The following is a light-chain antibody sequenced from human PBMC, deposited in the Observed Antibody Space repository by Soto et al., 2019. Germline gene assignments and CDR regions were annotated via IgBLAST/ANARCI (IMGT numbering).Light chain of an antibody. CDR2: EVS. Sequence: QSALTQPPSASGSPGQSVTISCTGTSSDVGAYNYVSWYQQHPGKAPKLMIYEVSKRPSGVPDRFSGSKSGNTASLTVSGIQAEDEADYYCSSYAGNNIVLFGGGTQLTVL. J-gene: IGLJ3*02. V-gene: IGLV2-8*01. CDR3: SSYAGNNIVL. CDR1: SSDVGAYNY.